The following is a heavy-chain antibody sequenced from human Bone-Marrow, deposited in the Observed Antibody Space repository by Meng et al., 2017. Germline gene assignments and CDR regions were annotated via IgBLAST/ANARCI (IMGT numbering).Heavy chain of an antibody. CDR1: GFTFSSYA. CDR2: ISGGGGTT. Sequence: GGSLRLSCAASGFTFSSYAMSWVRPAPGKGLEWLAAISGGGGTTYYADSVKGRFTITRDNSKNTLYLQMNSLRAEDTALYYFAKDSYGSEDDFDYWGQGTLVTVSS. D-gene: IGHD5-18*01. V-gene: IGHV3-23*01. J-gene: IGHJ4*02. CDR3: AKDSYGSEDDFDY.